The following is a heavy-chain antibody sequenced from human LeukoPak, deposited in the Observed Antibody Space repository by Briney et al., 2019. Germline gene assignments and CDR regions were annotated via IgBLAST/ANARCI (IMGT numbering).Heavy chain of an antibody. CDR3: ASERWSYRSYYDF. J-gene: IGHJ4*02. V-gene: IGHV4-34*01. D-gene: IGHD5-24*01. Sequence: SETLSLTCAVYGGSFSGYYWSWIRQPPGKGLEWIGEINHSGSTNYNPSLKSRVTISVDTSMTQFSLKLRSVTAADTAVYYCASERWSYRSYYDFWGQGVLVTVSS. CDR1: GGSFSGYY. CDR2: INHSGST.